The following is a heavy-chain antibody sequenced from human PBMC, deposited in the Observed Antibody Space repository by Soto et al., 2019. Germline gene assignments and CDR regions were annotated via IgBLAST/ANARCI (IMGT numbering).Heavy chain of an antibody. J-gene: IGHJ4*02. CDR1: GFTFSNAW. CDR2: IKSKTDGGTT. V-gene: IGHV3-15*07. D-gene: IGHD3-3*01. CDR3: TTVINFGVVIKASNSDY. Sequence: EVQLVESGGGLVKPGGSLRLSCAASGFTFSNAWMNWVRQAPGKGLEWVGRIKSKTDGGTTDYAAPVKGRFTISRDDSKNTLYLQMNSLKTEDTAVYYCTTVINFGVVIKASNSDYWGQGTLVTVSS.